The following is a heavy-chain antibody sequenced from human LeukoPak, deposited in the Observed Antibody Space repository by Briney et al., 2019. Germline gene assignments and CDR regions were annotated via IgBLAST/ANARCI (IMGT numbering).Heavy chain of an antibody. CDR2: ISAYNGNT. Sequence: ASVKVPCKASGYTFTSYGISWVRQAPGQGLEWMGWISAYNGNTNYAQKLQGRVTMTTDTSTSTAYMELRSLRSDDTAVYYCARGSTSVRDYYYYGMDVWGKGTTVTVSS. J-gene: IGHJ6*04. CDR1: GYTFTSYG. CDR3: ARGSTSVRDYYYYGMDV. V-gene: IGHV1-18*04. D-gene: IGHD2-2*01.